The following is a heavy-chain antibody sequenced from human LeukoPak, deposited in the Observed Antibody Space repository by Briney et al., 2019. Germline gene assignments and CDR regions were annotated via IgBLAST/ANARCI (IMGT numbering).Heavy chain of an antibody. CDR3: ARDAAWYYDSSGYPVDY. D-gene: IGHD3-22*01. V-gene: IGHV3-11*01. CDR1: GFTFSDYY. J-gene: IGHJ4*02. CDR2: ISSSGSTI. Sequence: GGSLRLSCAASGFTFSDYYMSWIRQAPGKGLEWVSYISSSGSTIYYADSVKGRFTISRDNAKNSLYLQMNSLRAEDTAVYYCARDAAWYYDSSGYPVDYWGQGTLVTVSS.